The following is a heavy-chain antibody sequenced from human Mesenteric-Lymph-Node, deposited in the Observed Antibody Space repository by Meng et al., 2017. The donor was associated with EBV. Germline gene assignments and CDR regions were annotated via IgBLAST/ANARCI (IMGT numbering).Heavy chain of an antibody. V-gene: IGHV4-30-2*01. CDR3: ARRGIAEGFDF. CDR1: GGSVSSGGYS. Sequence: QLRVRGSGPGLVKPSQTLSLTRSVAGGSVSSGGYSWSWIRQHPGKGLEWIGYIYHFGSPNSHPSLKSRVTISVDRSKNQFSLNLTSMTAADTAVYDCARRGIAEGFDFWGQGTLVTVS. J-gene: IGHJ4*02. CDR2: IYHFGSP.